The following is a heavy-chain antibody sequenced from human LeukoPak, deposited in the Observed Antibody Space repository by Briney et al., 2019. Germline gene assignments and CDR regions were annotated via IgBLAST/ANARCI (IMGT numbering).Heavy chain of an antibody. D-gene: IGHD4-11*01. CDR1: GFTFSIYV. Sequence: GGSLRLSCAASGFTFSIYVMTWVRQAPGKGLEWVSTVSGSGGTTYHADSVKGRFTVSRDNSRNTLYLQMNSLRVEDTAVYFCAKTTGYSDYSPFHHWGQGTLVIVSS. V-gene: IGHV3-23*01. CDR2: VSGSGGTT. J-gene: IGHJ1*01. CDR3: AKTTGYSDYSPFHH.